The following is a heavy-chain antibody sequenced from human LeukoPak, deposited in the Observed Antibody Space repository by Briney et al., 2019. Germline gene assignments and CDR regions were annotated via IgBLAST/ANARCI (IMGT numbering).Heavy chain of an antibody. CDR1: GYTFTGYY. J-gene: IGHJ5*02. V-gene: IGHV1-2*04. CDR3: ARALGDDILTGSHRGRIWFDP. CDR2: INPNSGGT. D-gene: IGHD3-9*01. Sequence: ASVKVSCKASGYTFTGYYMHWVRQAPGQGLEWMGWINPNSGGTSYAQKFQGWVTMTRDTSISTAYMELSRLRSDDTAVYYCARALGDDILTGSHRGRIWFDPWGQGTLVTVSS.